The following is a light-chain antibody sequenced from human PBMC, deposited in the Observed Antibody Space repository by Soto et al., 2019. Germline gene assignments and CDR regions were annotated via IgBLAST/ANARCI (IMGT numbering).Light chain of an antibody. J-gene: IGKJ1*01. CDR1: QSVSNNY. Sequence: EIVLTQSPGTLSLSPGERATLSCGASQSVSNNYLAWYQQKPGQAPRLLIYGASNRATGIPDRFSGSGSGTDFTLTTSSLEPEDFAVYYCHQYGSSPRTFGQGTKVDIK. V-gene: IGKV3-20*01. CDR3: HQYGSSPRT. CDR2: GAS.